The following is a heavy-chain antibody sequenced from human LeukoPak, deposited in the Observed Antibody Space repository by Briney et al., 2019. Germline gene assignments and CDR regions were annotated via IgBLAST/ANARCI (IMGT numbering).Heavy chain of an antibody. V-gene: IGHV4-59*01. CDR2: IYYSGST. D-gene: IGHD2-15*01. CDR1: GGSISSYY. CDR3: ARVTGYVIEDNFDY. Sequence: SETLSLTCAVSGGSISSYYWSWIRQPPGKGLEWIGYIYYSGSTNYNPSLKSRVTISVDTSKNQFSLKLRSVTAADTAVYYCARVTGYVIEDNFDYWGQGTLVTVSS. J-gene: IGHJ4*02.